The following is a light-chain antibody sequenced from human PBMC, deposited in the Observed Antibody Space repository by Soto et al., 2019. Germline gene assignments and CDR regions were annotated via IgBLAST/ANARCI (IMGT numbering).Light chain of an antibody. Sequence: QSALTQPASVSGSPGQSITISCTGTSSDVGSYNYVSWYQQHPGKAPKLMIYEVNYRPSGVSNRFSGSKSGNTASLTISGLQTEDEADYYCSSYTSRSTAVFGTGTKLTVL. J-gene: IGLJ1*01. CDR2: EVN. CDR1: SSDVGSYNY. V-gene: IGLV2-14*01. CDR3: SSYTSRSTAV.